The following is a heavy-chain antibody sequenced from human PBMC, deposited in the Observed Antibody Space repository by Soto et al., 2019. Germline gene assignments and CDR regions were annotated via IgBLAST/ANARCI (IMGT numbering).Heavy chain of an antibody. V-gene: IGHV4-39*01. CDR1: GGSISSSSYY. D-gene: IGHD4-17*01. J-gene: IGHJ4*02. CDR2: IYYSGST. CDR3: APLTTEYYFDY. Sequence: QLQLQESGPGLVKPSETLSLTCTVSGGSISSSSYYWGWIRQPPGKGLEWTGSIYYSGSTYYNPSLKSRVTISVDTSKNQFSLKLSSVTAADTAVYYCAPLTTEYYFDYWGQGTLVTVSS.